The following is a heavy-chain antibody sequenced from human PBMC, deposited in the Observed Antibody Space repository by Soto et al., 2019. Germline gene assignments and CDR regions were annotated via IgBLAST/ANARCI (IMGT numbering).Heavy chain of an antibody. D-gene: IGHD2-15*01. CDR2: IYYSGST. Sequence: PSETLSLTCTVSGGSISSYYWSWIRQPPGKGLEWIGYIYYSGSTNYNPSLKSRVTISVDTSKNQFSLKLSSVTAADTAVYYCARRTYCSGGSCHFDYWGQGTLVTVSS. CDR1: GGSISSYY. J-gene: IGHJ4*02. V-gene: IGHV4-59*08. CDR3: ARRTYCSGGSCHFDY.